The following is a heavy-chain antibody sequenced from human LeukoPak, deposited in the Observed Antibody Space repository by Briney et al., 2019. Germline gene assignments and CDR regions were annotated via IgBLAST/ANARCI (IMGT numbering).Heavy chain of an antibody. J-gene: IGHJ3*02. CDR1: GGSISSSSYY. CDR2: IYYSGST. CDR3: QGNIPAFDI. Sequence: SETLSLTCTVSGGSISSSSYYWGWIRQPPGKGLEWIGSIYYSGSTYYNPSLKSRVTISVDTSKNQFSLKLCSVTAADTAVYYCQGNIPAFDIWGQGTMVTVSS. D-gene: IGHD2/OR15-2a*01. V-gene: IGHV4-39*01.